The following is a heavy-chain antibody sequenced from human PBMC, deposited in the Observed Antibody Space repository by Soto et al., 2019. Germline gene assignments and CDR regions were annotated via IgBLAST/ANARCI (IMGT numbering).Heavy chain of an antibody. Sequence: SLKISCKGSGYSFTSYWIGWVRQMPGKGLEWMGIIYPGDSDTRYSPSFQGQVTISADKSISTAYLQWSSLKASDTAMYYCARRGIAARRSYYYYYMDVWGKGTTVTVSS. D-gene: IGHD6-6*01. CDR3: ARRGIAARRSYYYYYMDV. CDR1: GYSFTSYW. J-gene: IGHJ6*03. V-gene: IGHV5-51*01. CDR2: IYPGDSDT.